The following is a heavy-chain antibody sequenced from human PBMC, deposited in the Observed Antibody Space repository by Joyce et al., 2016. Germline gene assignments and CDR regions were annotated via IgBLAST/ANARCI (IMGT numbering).Heavy chain of an antibody. CDR1: GGTSFNYA. V-gene: IGHV1-69*18. D-gene: IGHD1-1*01. J-gene: IGHJ4*02. CDR2: SVPVFGNT. Sequence: QVQLVQSGAEVKKPGSSVKVSCKASGGTSFNYAISWVRQAPGQGLEWMGRSVPVFGNTNYAQKFQARVTITADESTNTSYMALSGLRSEDTAVYFCARSWNDLGNYFDYWGQGTLVTVTS. CDR3: ARSWNDLGNYFDY.